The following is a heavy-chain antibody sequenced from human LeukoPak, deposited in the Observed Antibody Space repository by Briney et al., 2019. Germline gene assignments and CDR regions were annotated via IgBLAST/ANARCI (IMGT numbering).Heavy chain of an antibody. CDR2: IYTSGST. Sequence: SETLSLTCTVSGGSISSGSYYWSWIRQPAGKGLEWIGRIYTSGSTNYNPSLKSRVTMSVDTSKNQFSLKLSSVTAADTAVYYCARDVSHDCSSTSCYSDAFDIWGQGTMVTVSS. J-gene: IGHJ3*02. CDR3: ARDVSHDCSSTSCYSDAFDI. D-gene: IGHD2-2*01. CDR1: GGSISSGSYY. V-gene: IGHV4-61*02.